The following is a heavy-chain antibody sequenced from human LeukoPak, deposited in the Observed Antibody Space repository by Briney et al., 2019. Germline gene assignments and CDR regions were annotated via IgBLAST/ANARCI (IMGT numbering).Heavy chain of an antibody. CDR2: IYSGDST. D-gene: IGHD2-15*01. V-gene: IGHV3-53*04. Sequence: GGSLRLSCAAAGFTFSNYWMTWVRQPPGKGLEWVSIIYSGDSTYYADSVKGRFTISRHNSKNTLYLQMNSLRIDDTAVYYCAREGVVGAFDIWGHGTLVTVSS. CDR1: GFTFSNYW. J-gene: IGHJ3*02. CDR3: AREGVVGAFDI.